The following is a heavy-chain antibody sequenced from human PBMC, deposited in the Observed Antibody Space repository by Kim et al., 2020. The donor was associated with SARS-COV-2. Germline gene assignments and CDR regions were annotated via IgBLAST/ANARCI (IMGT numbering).Heavy chain of an antibody. CDR2: ISYDGSNK. D-gene: IGHD6-19*01. CDR3: AKPFRASGSGWFPYYYGMDV. Sequence: GGSLRLSCAASGFTFSSYGMHWVRQAPGKGLEWVAVISYDGSNKYYADSVKGRFTISRDNSKNTLYLQMNSLRAEDTAVYYCAKPFRASGSGWFPYYYGMDVWGQGTTVTVSS. V-gene: IGHV3-30*18. J-gene: IGHJ6*02. CDR1: GFTFSSYG.